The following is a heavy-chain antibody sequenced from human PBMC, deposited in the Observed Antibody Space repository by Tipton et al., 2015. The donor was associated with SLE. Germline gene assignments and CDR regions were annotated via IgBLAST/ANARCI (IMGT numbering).Heavy chain of an antibody. CDR2: IYSGGST. Sequence: SLRLSCAASGFIVSSNYMSWVRQAPGKGLEWVSIIYSGGSTYYADSVKGRFTISRDNSKNTLYLQMNSLRAEDTAVYYCAKKDDFWSGYSDYWGQGTLVTVSS. J-gene: IGHJ4*02. CDR3: AKKDDFWSGYSDY. CDR1: GFIVSSNY. D-gene: IGHD3-3*01. V-gene: IGHV3-53*01.